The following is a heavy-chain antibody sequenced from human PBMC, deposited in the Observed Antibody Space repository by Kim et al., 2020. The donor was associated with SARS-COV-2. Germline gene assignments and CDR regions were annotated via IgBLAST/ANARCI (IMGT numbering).Heavy chain of an antibody. CDR3: ARLCPAAGAYNWFDP. D-gene: IGHD6-13*01. CDR2: IYPGDSDT. Sequence: GESLQISCKGSGYSFTSYWIGWVRQMPGKGLEWMGIIYPGDSDTRYSPSFQGQVTISADKSISTAYLQWSSLKASDTAMYYCARLCPAAGAYNWFDPWGQGTLVTVSS. CDR1: GYSFTSYW. V-gene: IGHV5-51*01. J-gene: IGHJ5*02.